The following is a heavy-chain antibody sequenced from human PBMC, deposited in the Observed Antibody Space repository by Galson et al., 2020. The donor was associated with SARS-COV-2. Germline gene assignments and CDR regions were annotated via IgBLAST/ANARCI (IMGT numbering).Heavy chain of an antibody. V-gene: IGHV3-30*01. Sequence: GGSLRLSCAASGFTFSAYAMHWVRQTPGMELEWVTLISYDGANKFYADSVKGRFIISRDNSKNTLYLQMNSLRAEDTAVYYCARDETRSFDMWGQGTVVTVSS. CDR2: ISYDGANK. J-gene: IGHJ3*02. CDR3: ARDETRSFDM. CDR1: GFTFSAYA.